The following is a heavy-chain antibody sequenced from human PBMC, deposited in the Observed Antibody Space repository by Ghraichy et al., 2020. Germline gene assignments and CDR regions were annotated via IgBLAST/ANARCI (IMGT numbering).Heavy chain of an antibody. V-gene: IGHV3-15*07. CDR1: GFTFRDAW. D-gene: IGHD3-10*01. Sequence: GGSLRLSCAASGFTFRDAWMDWVRQAPGKGLQWVGRIKSKADGGTTEYGAPVRGRFTISRDDSKNMVFLQMNRLRIEDTAVYYCTTGRGLYWGQGSLVTVSS. CDR2: IKSKADGGTT. J-gene: IGHJ4*02. CDR3: TTGRGLY.